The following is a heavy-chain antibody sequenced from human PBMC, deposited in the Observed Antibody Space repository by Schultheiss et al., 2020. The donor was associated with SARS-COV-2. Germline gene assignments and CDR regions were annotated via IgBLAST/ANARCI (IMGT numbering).Heavy chain of an antibody. V-gene: IGHV3-9*01. CDR3: ASPSGTTYYYGMDV. CDR1: GFTFDDYA. Sequence: SLKISCAASGFTFDDYAMHWVRQAPGKGLEWVSGISWNSGSIGYADSVKGRFTISRDNAKNSLYLQMNSLRAEDTAVYYCASPSGTTYYYGMDVWGQGTTVTVSS. J-gene: IGHJ6*02. CDR2: ISWNSGSI. D-gene: IGHD1-7*01.